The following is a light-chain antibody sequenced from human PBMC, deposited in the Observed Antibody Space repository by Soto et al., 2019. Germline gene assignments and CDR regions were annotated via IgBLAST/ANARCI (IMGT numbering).Light chain of an antibody. CDR2: EVS. V-gene: IGLV2-14*01. CDR1: SSDVGNYKY. CDR3: FSLTSGGTYV. Sequence: QSALTQPASVSGSPGQSITISCTGTSSDVGNYKYVSWYQQHPGKAPKLMIYEVSNRPSGVSNRFSGSKSGNTASLTISGFQAEDETDYYCFSLTSGGTYVFGTGTKLTVL. J-gene: IGLJ1*01.